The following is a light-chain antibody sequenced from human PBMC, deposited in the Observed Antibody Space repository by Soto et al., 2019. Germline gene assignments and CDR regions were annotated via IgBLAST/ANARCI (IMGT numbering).Light chain of an antibody. J-gene: IGLJ2*01. Sequence: QSALTQPASVSGSPGQSITISCTGTSSDVGAYNYVSWYQQHPGKAPKLMIYEVRNRPSGVSDRFSGSRSGNTASLAITGLQADDEADYYCQSYDRSLSSPIFGGGTKVTVL. V-gene: IGLV2-14*01. CDR1: SSDVGAYNY. CDR2: EVR. CDR3: QSYDRSLSSPI.